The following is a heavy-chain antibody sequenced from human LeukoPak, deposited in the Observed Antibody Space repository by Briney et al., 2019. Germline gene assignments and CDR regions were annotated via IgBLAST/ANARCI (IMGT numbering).Heavy chain of an antibody. V-gene: IGHV3-9*01. J-gene: IGHJ6*02. Sequence: GGSLRLSCAASGFTFDDYAMHWVRHAPGKGLEWVSGITWNSGSVGYADSVKGRFTISRDNAKNSLYLQMNSLRVEDTAIYYCMKDRPWDTCMPMDAWGQGTTVTVSS. CDR3: MKDRPWDTCMPMDA. CDR1: GFTFDDYA. D-gene: IGHD5-18*01. CDR2: ITWNSGSV.